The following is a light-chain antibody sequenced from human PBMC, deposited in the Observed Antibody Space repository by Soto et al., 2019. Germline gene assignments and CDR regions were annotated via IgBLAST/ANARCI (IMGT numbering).Light chain of an antibody. Sequence: EVVMTQSPGTLSLSPGERATLSCRAGQSVSNNYLAWYQQRPGHAPRLLIYGASKRATGIPDKFSGSGSGTDFTLSVNRLEPEDVAVYYCQQYGSTPYTFGQGTKLEIE. CDR1: QSVSNNY. V-gene: IGKV3-20*01. J-gene: IGKJ2*01. CDR3: QQYGSTPYT. CDR2: GAS.